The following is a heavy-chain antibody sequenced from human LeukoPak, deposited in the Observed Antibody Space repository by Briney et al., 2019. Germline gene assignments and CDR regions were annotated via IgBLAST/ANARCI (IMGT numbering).Heavy chain of an antibody. J-gene: IGHJ4*02. Sequence: GGSLRLSSAASGFTFDSYWMSWVRQARGKGLEWVANIKQDGNEKYYVDSVKGRYTIYRDNAENSLYLQMNSLRAEDTAVYYCTRDPLTQTDYWGQGTLVTVSS. V-gene: IGHV3-7*01. CDR1: GFTFDSYW. CDR2: IKQDGNEK. CDR3: TRDPLTQTDY. D-gene: IGHD1-14*01.